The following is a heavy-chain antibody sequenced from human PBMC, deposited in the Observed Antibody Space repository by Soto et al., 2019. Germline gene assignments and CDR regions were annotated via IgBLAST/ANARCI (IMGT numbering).Heavy chain of an antibody. CDR1: GFTISSYA. Sequence: EVQLLESGGGLEQPGGSLRLSCVASGFTISSYAMSWVRQAPGKGLEWVSAISGSGGSTYYADSVKGRFTISRDSSKNTLYLQMNSLRAEDTAIYYCVKDYSRVWTLYWRQGTLVTVSS. D-gene: IGHD1-1*01. J-gene: IGHJ4*02. CDR3: VKDYSRVWTLY. CDR2: ISGSGGST. V-gene: IGHV3-23*01.